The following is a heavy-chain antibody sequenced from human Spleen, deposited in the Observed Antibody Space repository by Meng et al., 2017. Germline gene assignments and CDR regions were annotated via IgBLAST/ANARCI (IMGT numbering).Heavy chain of an antibody. J-gene: IGHJ4*02. D-gene: IGHD4-17*01. CDR3: ARDKENGDSRFDS. Sequence: GESLKISCAASGFTFIAHTMNWVRQAPGKGLEWVSSISPSSDYIQYADSVKGRFTISRDNARNSLYLQLDSLRAEDTAIYYCARDKENGDSRFDSWGQGTLVTVSS. CDR2: ISPSSDYI. V-gene: IGHV3-21*04. CDR1: GFTFIAHT.